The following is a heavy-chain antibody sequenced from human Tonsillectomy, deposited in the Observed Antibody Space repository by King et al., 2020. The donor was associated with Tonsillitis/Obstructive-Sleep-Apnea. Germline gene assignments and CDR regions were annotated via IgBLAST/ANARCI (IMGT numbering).Heavy chain of an antibody. D-gene: IGHD1-26*01. CDR3: ARTNSGSYYGMDV. CDR2: IYYSGST. CDR1: GGSISSYY. V-gene: IGHV4-59*01. Sequence: QLQESGPGLVKPSETLSLTCTVSGGSISSYYWSWIRQPPGKGLEWIGYIYYSGSTNYNPSLKSRVTISVATSKTQFSLKLSSVTAADTAVYYFARTNSGSYYGMDVWGQGXTVTVSS. J-gene: IGHJ6*02.